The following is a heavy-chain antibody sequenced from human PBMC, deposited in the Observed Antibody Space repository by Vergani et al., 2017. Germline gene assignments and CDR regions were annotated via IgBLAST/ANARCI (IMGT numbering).Heavy chain of an antibody. D-gene: IGHD6-19*01. CDR3: ARDGRSVAGTFDY. V-gene: IGHV4-4*08. Sequence: QVQLQESGPGLVKPSETLSLTCTVSGGSISSYYWSWIRQPPGKGLEWIGYIYTSGSTNYNPSLKSRVTMSVDTSKNQFSLKLSSVTAADTAVYYCARDGRSVAGTFDYWGQGTLVTVSS. J-gene: IGHJ4*02. CDR1: GGSISSYY. CDR2: IYTSGST.